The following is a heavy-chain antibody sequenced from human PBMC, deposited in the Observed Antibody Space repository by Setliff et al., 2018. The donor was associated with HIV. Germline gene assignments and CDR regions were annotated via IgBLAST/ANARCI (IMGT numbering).Heavy chain of an antibody. D-gene: IGHD1-26*01. Sequence: GGSLRLSCAASGFTFSSYSMNWVRQAPGKGLEWVSYISTSSSTIYYADSVKGRFTISRDNAKNSLYLQMNSLRVEDTAVYYCATDCAVVGGTGSLDSWGQGTLVTVSS. CDR2: ISTSSSTI. V-gene: IGHV3-48*01. J-gene: IGHJ4*02. CDR3: ATDCAVVGGTGSLDS. CDR1: GFTFSSYS.